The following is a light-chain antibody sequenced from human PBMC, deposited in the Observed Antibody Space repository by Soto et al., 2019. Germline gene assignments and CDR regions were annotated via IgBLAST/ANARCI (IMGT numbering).Light chain of an antibody. J-gene: IGKJ4*01. V-gene: IGKV3-20*01. CDR3: QQYGSSPRT. CDR2: GAS. Sequence: EIVLTQSPGTLSLSPGERATLSCRASQSVSSSYVAWYQQRPGQAPRLLIYGASSRASGIPDRFSGSGSGTDFTLTTSGLEPEDFAVYYCQQYGSSPRTFGGGTKVDIK. CDR1: QSVSSSY.